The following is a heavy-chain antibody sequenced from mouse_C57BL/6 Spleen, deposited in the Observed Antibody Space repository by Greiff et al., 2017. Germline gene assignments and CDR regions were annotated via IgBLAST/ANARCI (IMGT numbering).Heavy chain of an antibody. D-gene: IGHD1-1*01. CDR2: IDPENGDT. CDR3: TTTEVATRDFDY. J-gene: IGHJ2*01. CDR1: GFNIKDDY. V-gene: IGHV14-4*01. Sequence: VQLKQSGAELVRPGASVKLSCTASGFNIKDDYMHWVKQRPEQGLEWIGWIDPENGDTEYASKFQGKATITADTSSNTAYLQLSSLTSEDTAVYYCTTTEVATRDFDYWGQGTTLTVSS.